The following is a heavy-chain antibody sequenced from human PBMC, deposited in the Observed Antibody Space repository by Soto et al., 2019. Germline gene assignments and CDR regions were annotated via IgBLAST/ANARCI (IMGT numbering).Heavy chain of an antibody. CDR2: ISSSGSTI. V-gene: IGHV3-11*01. CDR1: GFTFSDYY. Sequence: PEGSLRLSCAASGFTFSDYYMSWIRQAPGKGLEWVSYISSSGSTIYYADSVKGRFTISRDNAKNSLYLQMNSLRAEDTAVYYCARAMGMIVVVITKNYYGMDVWGQGTTVTVSS. CDR3: ARAMGMIVVVITKNYYGMDV. J-gene: IGHJ6*02. D-gene: IGHD3-22*01.